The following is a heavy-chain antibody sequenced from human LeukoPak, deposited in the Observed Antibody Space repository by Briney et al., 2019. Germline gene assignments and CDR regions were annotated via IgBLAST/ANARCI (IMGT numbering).Heavy chain of an antibody. CDR2: ISGSGGST. CDR3: AKESAYGDYVNNFDY. Sequence: PGGSLRLSCAASGFTFSSYAMSWVRQAPGKGLEWVSAISGSGGSTYYADSVKGRFTISGDNSRNTLYLQMNSLRAEDTAVYYCAKESAYGDYVNNFDYWGQGTLVTVSS. V-gene: IGHV3-23*01. CDR1: GFTFSSYA. J-gene: IGHJ4*02. D-gene: IGHD4-17*01.